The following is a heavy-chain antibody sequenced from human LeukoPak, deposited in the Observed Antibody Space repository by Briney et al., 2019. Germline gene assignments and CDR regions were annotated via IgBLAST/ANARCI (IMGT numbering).Heavy chain of an antibody. D-gene: IGHD3-22*01. CDR2: ISGNGSIM. CDR3: AKDMAVVVIYAFDI. CDR1: GFTFSSYE. Sequence: GGSLRLSCAASGFTFSSYEMNWVRQAPGRGLEWVSYISGNGSIMYYADSVKGRFTISRDNAKNSLYLQMNSLRAEDTALYYCAKDMAVVVIYAFDIWGQGTMVTVSS. J-gene: IGHJ3*02. V-gene: IGHV3-48*03.